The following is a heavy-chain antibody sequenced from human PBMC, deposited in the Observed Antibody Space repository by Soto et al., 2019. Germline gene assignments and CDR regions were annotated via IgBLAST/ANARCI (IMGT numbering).Heavy chain of an antibody. Sequence: GGSLRLSCAASGFTFSSYAMHWVRQAPGKGLEWVAVISYDGSNKYYADPVKGRFTISRDNSKNTLYLQMNSLRAEDTAVYYCAKYYMVTRSPFDYWGQGTLVTVSS. D-gene: IGHD5-18*01. CDR3: AKYYMVTRSPFDY. CDR2: ISYDGSNK. J-gene: IGHJ4*02. V-gene: IGHV3-30-3*01. CDR1: GFTFSSYA.